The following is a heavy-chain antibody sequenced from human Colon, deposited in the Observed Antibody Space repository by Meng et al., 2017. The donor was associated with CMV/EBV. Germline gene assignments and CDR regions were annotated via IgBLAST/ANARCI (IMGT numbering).Heavy chain of an antibody. CDR1: GFPFTSYS. Sequence: ASVKVSCKASGFPFTSYSFTWVRQAPGQGLEWLGWISAYNGNTNYAQIVQGRVTMTTEPSTTTAYMELRNLRSDDTAVYYCARLNGGNSGDWFDPWGQGTLVTVSS. V-gene: IGHV1-18*04. CDR3: ARLNGGNSGDWFDP. CDR2: ISAYNGNT. J-gene: IGHJ5*02. D-gene: IGHD4-23*01.